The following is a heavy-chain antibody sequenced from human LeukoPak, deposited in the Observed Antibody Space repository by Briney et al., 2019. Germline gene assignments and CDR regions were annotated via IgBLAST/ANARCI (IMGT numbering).Heavy chain of an antibody. CDR1: GGYISSTSYL. CDR3: ARQIPDERGYYQYYFDY. CDR2: IYHGGRT. V-gene: IGHV4-39*01. J-gene: IGHJ4*02. Sequence: KASETLSLTCTVSGGYISSTSYLWGRARQPPGEGLEWIGSIYHGGRTFYNPSLKSRVTVSADTSKNHISLTVRSVTAADTAVYYCARQIPDERGYYQYYFDYWGQGTLVTVSS. D-gene: IGHD3-22*01.